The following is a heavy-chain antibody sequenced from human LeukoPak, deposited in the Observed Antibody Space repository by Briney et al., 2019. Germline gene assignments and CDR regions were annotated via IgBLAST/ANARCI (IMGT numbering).Heavy chain of an antibody. CDR3: AHWGSSGPFDY. V-gene: IGHV3-48*03. CDR2: IGRSGRTI. D-gene: IGHD6-6*01. CDR1: GFTFSSYE. J-gene: IGHJ4*02. Sequence: GGSLRLSCAASGFTFSSYEMNWVRQAPGKGLEWVSYIGRSGRTIYYADSVKGRFTISRNNAKNSLYLQMNSLRAEDTAVYYCAHWGSSGPFDYWGQGTLVTVSS.